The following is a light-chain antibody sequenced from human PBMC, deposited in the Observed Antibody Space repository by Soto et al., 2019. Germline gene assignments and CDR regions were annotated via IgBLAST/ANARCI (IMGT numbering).Light chain of an antibody. Sequence: EKVMTQSPATLSVSPVERATLSCRASQSVSSNLAWYQQKPGQAPRLLIYGASTRATGIPARFSGSGSGTEFTLTISSLQSEDFAVYYCQQYNNWPLTFGGGTKVEIK. J-gene: IGKJ4*01. V-gene: IGKV3-15*01. CDR2: GAS. CDR1: QSVSSN. CDR3: QQYNNWPLT.